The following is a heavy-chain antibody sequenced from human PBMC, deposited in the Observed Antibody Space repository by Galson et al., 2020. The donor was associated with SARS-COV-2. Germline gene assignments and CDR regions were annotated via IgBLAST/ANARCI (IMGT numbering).Heavy chain of an antibody. CDR1: GFTFSRYA. CDR2: ISSNGGSK. V-gene: IGHV3-64D*06. J-gene: IGHJ4*02. D-gene: IGHD3-22*01. CDR3: VKDPRSGYYLELNYFDY. Sequence: GGSLRLSCSASGFTFSRYAIHWVRQAPGKGLEYVSGISSNGGSKNYADSVRGRLTISRDNSKNTVYLQMTSLTTEDTAVYYCVKDPRSGYYLELNYFDYWGQGTLVTASS.